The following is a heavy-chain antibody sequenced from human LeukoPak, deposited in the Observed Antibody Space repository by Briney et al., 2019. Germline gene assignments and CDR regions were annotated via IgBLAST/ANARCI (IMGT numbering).Heavy chain of an antibody. CDR1: GFTFSSYG. Sequence: QSGGSLRLSCAASGFTFSSYGMSWVRQAPGKGLEWVSTISGTGANTYYADSVKGRLTISRDNFKSTLYLQMNSLRVEDAAVYYCAKRRYDTSSLDWFDPWGQGTLVTVSS. CDR2: ISGTGANT. V-gene: IGHV3-23*01. D-gene: IGHD6-13*01. J-gene: IGHJ5*02. CDR3: AKRRYDTSSLDWFDP.